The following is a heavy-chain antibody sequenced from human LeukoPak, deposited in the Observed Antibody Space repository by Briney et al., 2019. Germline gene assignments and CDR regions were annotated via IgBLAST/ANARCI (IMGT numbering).Heavy chain of an antibody. Sequence: ASVKGSCKASGYTFTGYYMQWVRQAPGQGLEWMGCINPNSGGKNYAQKFQGRVTMTRDTSISTAYMELSRLRSDDTAVYYCARVYLSRRNWFDPWGQGTLVTVSS. D-gene: IGHD3-3*02. J-gene: IGHJ5*02. CDR3: ARVYLSRRNWFDP. CDR1: GYTFTGYY. CDR2: INPNSGGK. V-gene: IGHV1-2*02.